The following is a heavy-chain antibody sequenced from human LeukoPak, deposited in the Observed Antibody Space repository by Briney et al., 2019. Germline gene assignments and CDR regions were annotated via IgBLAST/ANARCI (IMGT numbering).Heavy chain of an antibody. D-gene: IGHD6-13*01. CDR2: INPTSANT. CDR1: GYTFTPYY. Sequence: ASEKVSCKAYGYTFTPYYMHWVRQAPGQGLEWMGIINPTSANTRYAQKFQGRVTMTRDTSTSTVYMELSSLTSEDTAVYYCARDQRGGRISWYSHFDFWGQGTLVTVSS. CDR3: ARDQRGGRISWYSHFDF. V-gene: IGHV1-46*01. J-gene: IGHJ4*02.